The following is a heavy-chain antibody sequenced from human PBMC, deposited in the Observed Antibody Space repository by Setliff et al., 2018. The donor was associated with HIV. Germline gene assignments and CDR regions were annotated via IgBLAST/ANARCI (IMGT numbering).Heavy chain of an antibody. Sequence: GGSLRLSCAASGFTVSRFYMSWVRQAPGKGLEWVSVIYSDGSSYYADSVRGRFTISRDKSKNTLYLQLNSLRAEDTAVYYCAKHECSGGCYYYMDVWGKGIMVTVSS. V-gene: IGHV3-53*01. CDR3: AKHECSGGCYYYMDV. CDR2: IYSDGSS. J-gene: IGHJ6*03. CDR1: GFTVSRFY. D-gene: IGHD2-15*01.